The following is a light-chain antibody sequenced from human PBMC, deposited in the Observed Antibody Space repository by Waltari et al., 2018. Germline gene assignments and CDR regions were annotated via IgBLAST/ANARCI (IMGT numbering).Light chain of an antibody. CDR2: EVS. V-gene: IGLV2-23*02. Sequence: QSALTQPASVSGSPGQSITVSCTGTSSDVWNSNLLSWYQQHPGNAPKLLIYEVSQRPSGVSNRFSGSKSGTTASLTVSGLQAEDEAIYFCCSYAGDRSVLFGGGTKLTVL. CDR1: SSDVWNSNL. CDR3: CSYAGDRSVL. J-gene: IGLJ2*01.